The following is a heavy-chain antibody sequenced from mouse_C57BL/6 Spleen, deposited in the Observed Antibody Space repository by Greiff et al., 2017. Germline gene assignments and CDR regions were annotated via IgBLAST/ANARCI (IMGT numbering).Heavy chain of an antibody. CDR1: GFTFSSYA. CDR3: ARSLYDGDYYWYFDV. Sequence: EVKLMESGGGLVKPGGSLKLSCAASGFTFSSYAMSWVRQTPEKRLEWVATISDGGSYTYYPDNVKGRFTISRDNAKNNLYLQMSHLKSEDTAMYYWARSLYDGDYYWYFDVWGTGTTVTVSS. CDR2: ISDGGSYT. D-gene: IGHD2-3*01. J-gene: IGHJ1*03. V-gene: IGHV5-4*03.